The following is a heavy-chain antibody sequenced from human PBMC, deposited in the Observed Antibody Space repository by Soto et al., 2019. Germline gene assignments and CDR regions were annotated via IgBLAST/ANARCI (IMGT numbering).Heavy chain of an antibody. CDR2: IYNSRST. D-gene: IGHD5-12*01. CDR1: GGSISSYY. J-gene: IGHJ4*02. Sequence: SETLSLTCTVSGGSISSYYCSWIRQPPGKGLEWIGYIYNSRSTNYNPSLKSRVTISVDTSKNQVSLRLSSVTAADTAVYYCACRGRYSGYESFDYWGQGTLVTVSS. CDR3: ACRGRYSGYESFDY. V-gene: IGHV4-4*09.